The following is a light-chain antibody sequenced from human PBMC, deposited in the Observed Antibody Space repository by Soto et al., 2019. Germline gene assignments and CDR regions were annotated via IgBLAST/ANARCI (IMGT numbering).Light chain of an antibody. V-gene: IGKV3-20*01. CDR3: QQYGSSPPFT. Sequence: EIVLTQSPDTLSLSPGERATLSCRAGQSFMNNYLAWYQVRPGQAPRLLIYDASTKATAIPDRISGGGSGTDFTLTITGLEPEDLAVYYCQQYGSSPPFTFGQGTRLEIK. CDR1: QSFMNNY. CDR2: DAS. J-gene: IGKJ5*01.